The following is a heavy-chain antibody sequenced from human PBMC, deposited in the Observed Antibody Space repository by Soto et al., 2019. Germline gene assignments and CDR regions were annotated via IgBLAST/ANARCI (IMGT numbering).Heavy chain of an antibody. Sequence: PSAPQSLTCPVSGGSISTYFWIWLRLTPGPGPEWLGYVNYSGNTNYSPSLKNRATMSIDTSKKEFSLKLRSVTARDTAVYYCARVGDGIEVPGRIQYVDHWGQGTLVTVSS. D-gene: IGHD3-10*01. CDR2: VNYSGNT. J-gene: IGHJ4*02. V-gene: IGHV4-59*01. CDR1: GGSISTYF. CDR3: ARVGDGIEVPGRIQYVDH.